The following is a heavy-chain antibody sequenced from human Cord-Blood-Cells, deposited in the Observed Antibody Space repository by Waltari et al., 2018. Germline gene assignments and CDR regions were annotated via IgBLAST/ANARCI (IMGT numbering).Heavy chain of an antibody. CDR3: AKSETGVNGGAFDI. D-gene: IGHD7-27*01. CDR2: ISGSGGST. CDR1: GFTFSSHA. Sequence: EVQLLASGGGLVQPGGSLRLSCAASGFTFSSHALSWVLQAPGKGLEWFSAISGSGGSTYYADAVKGRFTISRDNSKNTLYLQMNSLRAEDTAVYYCAKSETGVNGGAFDIWGQGTMVTVSS. V-gene: IGHV3-23*01. J-gene: IGHJ3*02.